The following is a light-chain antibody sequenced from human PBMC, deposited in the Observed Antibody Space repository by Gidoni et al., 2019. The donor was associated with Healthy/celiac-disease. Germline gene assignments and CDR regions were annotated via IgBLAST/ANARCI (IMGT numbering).Light chain of an antibody. CDR3: QQYGSSPRWT. Sequence: EIGWTQSPGTLSLSPGERATLSCRASQSVSSSYLAWYQQKPGQAPRLLIYGASSRATGIPDRFSVSGSGTDFPLTISRLEPEDFAVSYCQQYGSSPRWTFGQGTKVEI. V-gene: IGKV3-20*01. J-gene: IGKJ1*01. CDR1: QSVSSSY. CDR2: GAS.